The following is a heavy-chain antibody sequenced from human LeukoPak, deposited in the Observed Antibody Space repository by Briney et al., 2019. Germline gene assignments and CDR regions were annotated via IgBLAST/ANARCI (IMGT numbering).Heavy chain of an antibody. Sequence: GGSLRLSCAASGFTFSANSMNWGRQAPGKGLEWVSYISSSSATIYYADSVKGRFTISRDNAKNSLFLQMNSLRDEDTAVYYCARDIGGVRFFNSWGQGTLVTVSS. CDR2: ISSSSATI. J-gene: IGHJ4*02. CDR3: ARDIGGVRFFNS. CDR1: GFTFSANS. V-gene: IGHV3-48*02. D-gene: IGHD1-26*01.